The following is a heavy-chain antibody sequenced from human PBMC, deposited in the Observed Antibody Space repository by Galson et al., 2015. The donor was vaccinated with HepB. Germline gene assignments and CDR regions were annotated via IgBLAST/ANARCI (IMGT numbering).Heavy chain of an antibody. D-gene: IGHD4-23*01. CDR1: GYSFTSYW. CDR2: IYPGDSDT. J-gene: IGHJ6*02. Sequence: QSGAEVKKPGESLKISCKGSGYSFTSYWIGWVRQMPGKGLEWMGIIYPGDSDTRYSPSFQGQVTISADKSISTAYLQWSSLKASDTAMYYCARHRADGGNAGGVLVGYYYYYGMDVWGQGTTVTVSS. CDR3: ARHRADGGNAGGVLVGYYYYYGMDV. V-gene: IGHV5-51*01.